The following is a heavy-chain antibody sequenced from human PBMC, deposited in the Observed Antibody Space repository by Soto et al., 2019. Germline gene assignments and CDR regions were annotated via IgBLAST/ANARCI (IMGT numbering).Heavy chain of an antibody. CDR3: ARDRGVPAAPITYYSGMDV. J-gene: IGHJ6*02. CDR2: ISYDGSNK. D-gene: IGHD2-2*01. CDR1: GFTFSSYA. Sequence: WGSLRLSCAASGFTFSSYAIHWFRQAPGKGREWVAVISYDGSNKYYADSVKGRFTISRDNSKNTLYLQMNSLRAEDTAVYYCARDRGVPAAPITYYSGMDVWGQGTTVTVSS. V-gene: IGHV3-30-3*01.